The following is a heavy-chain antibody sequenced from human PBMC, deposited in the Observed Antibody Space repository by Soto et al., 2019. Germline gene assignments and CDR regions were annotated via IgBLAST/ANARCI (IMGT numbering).Heavy chain of an antibody. CDR3: ARTSGGGSDP. CDR2: IYHSGST. CDR1: DGSISSGGYS. Sequence: QLQLQESGSGLVKPSQTLSLTCAVSDGSISSGGYSWSWIRQPPGKGLEWIGYIYHSGSTYYNPSLKSRVTISVDRSKNQFSLKLSSVTAADTAVYYCARTSGGGSDPWGQGTLVTVSS. V-gene: IGHV4-30-2*01. J-gene: IGHJ5*02. D-gene: IGHD3-10*01.